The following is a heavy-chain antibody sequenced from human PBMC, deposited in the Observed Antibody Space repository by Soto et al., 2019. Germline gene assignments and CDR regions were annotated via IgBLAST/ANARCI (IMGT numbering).Heavy chain of an antibody. Sequence: SETLSLTCTVSGGSISSGGYYWSWIRQHPGKGLEWIGYVYYSGSTYYNPSLKSRVTISVDTSKNQFSLKLSSVTAADTAVYYCARDRAPNDSSSWYSYYYGMDVWGQGTTVTVSS. CDR3: ARDRAPNDSSSWYSYYYGMDV. CDR2: VYYSGST. CDR1: GGSISSGGYY. V-gene: IGHV4-31*03. D-gene: IGHD6-13*01. J-gene: IGHJ6*02.